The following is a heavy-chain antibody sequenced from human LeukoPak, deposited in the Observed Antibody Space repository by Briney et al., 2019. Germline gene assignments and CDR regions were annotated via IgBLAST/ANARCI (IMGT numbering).Heavy chain of an antibody. J-gene: IGHJ4*02. D-gene: IGHD1-26*01. Sequence: GASVKVSCKASGYTFTAYYVHWMRLAPGQGLEWMGRITPNSGDTVYAQKFQGRVTMTTDTSISTAYMELSSLTSDDTAVYYCARGRVGAMNPDYRGQGTLVTVSS. CDR3: ARGRVGAMNPDY. CDR2: ITPNSGDT. CDR1: GYTFTAYY. V-gene: IGHV1-2*06.